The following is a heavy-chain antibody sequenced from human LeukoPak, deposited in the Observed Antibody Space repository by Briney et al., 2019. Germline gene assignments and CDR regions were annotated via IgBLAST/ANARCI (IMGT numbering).Heavy chain of an antibody. V-gene: IGHV1-69*13. CDR1: GGTFSSYA. CDR2: IIPIFGTA. D-gene: IGHD4-17*01. CDR3: AGNGPPEGNYFDY. J-gene: IGHJ4*02. Sequence: SVNVSCKASGGTFSSYAISWVRQAPGQGLEWMGRIIPIFGTANYAQKFQGRVTITADESTSTAYMELSSLRSEDTAVYYCAGNGPPEGNYFDYWGQGTLVTVSS.